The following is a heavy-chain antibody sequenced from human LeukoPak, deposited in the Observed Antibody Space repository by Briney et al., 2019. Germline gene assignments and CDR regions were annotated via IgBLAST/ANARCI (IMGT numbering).Heavy chain of an antibody. CDR1: GGSFSGYY. D-gene: IGHD2-15*01. J-gene: IGHJ5*02. Sequence: SETLSLSCAVYGGSFSGYYWSWIRQPPGKGLEWIGEINHSGSTNYNPSLKSRVTISVDTSKNQFSLKLSSVTAADTAVYYCARDSAPRDIVVDNVWFDPWGQGTLVTVSS. CDR3: ARDSAPRDIVVDNVWFDP. CDR2: INHSGST. V-gene: IGHV4-34*01.